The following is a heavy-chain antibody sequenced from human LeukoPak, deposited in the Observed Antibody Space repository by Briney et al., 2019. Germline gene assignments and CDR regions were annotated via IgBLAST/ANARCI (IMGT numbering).Heavy chain of an antibody. Sequence: GASVKVSCKDSGYTFTGYYMHWVRQAPGQGLEWMGRINPNSGGTNYAQKFQGRVTMTRDTSISTAYMELSRLISDDTAVYYCARDCSGGSCYSHWGQGTLVTVSS. J-gene: IGHJ4*02. CDR3: ARDCSGGSCYSH. CDR1: GYTFTGYY. CDR2: INPNSGGT. V-gene: IGHV1-2*06. D-gene: IGHD2-15*01.